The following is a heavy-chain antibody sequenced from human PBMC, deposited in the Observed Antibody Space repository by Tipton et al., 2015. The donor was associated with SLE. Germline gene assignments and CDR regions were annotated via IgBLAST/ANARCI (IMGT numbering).Heavy chain of an antibody. CDR2: INHSGGT. CDR3: ARAPGLDRDYYYYYYMDV. V-gene: IGHV4-34*01. CDR1: GGSFSGYY. Sequence: TLSLTCAVYGGSFSGYYRSWIRQPPGKGLEWIGEINHSGGTNYNPSLKSRVTISVDTSKNQFSLKLSSVTAADTAVYYCARAPGLDRDYYYYYYMDVWGKGTTVTVSS. J-gene: IGHJ6*03. D-gene: IGHD3/OR15-3a*01.